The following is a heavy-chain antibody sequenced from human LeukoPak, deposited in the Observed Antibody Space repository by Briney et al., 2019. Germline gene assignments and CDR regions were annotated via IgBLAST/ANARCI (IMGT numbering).Heavy chain of an antibody. CDR3: AKALKWGYGSGQPNYMDV. Sequence: GGSLRLSCAASAFTFSTYGMYWVRQTPGKGLEWVAFIRYDGSNIHYGDSVKGRFTISRDNSKNTLYLQMNSLRTDDTAVYHCAKALKWGYGSGQPNYMDVWGKGTTVTVSS. J-gene: IGHJ6*03. D-gene: IGHD3-10*01. CDR2: IRYDGSNI. V-gene: IGHV3-30*02. CDR1: AFTFSTYG.